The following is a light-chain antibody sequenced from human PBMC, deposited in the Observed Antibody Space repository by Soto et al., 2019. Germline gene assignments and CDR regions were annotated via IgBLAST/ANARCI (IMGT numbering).Light chain of an antibody. CDR1: NSDVGGYNS. CDR2: EVS. V-gene: IGLV2-8*01. CDR3: SSYAGRNSYV. Sequence: QFALTPPPSASGSPGQSVTISRTGTNSDVGGYNSVSWYQQHPGKAPKLMIYEVSKRPSGVPDRFSGSKSGNTASLTVSGLQAEDEADYYCSSYAGRNSYVFGTGPKVTVL. J-gene: IGLJ1*01.